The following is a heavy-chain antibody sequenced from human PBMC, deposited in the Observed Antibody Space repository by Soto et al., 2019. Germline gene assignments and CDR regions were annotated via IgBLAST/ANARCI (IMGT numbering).Heavy chain of an antibody. Sequence: QVQLVESGGGVVQPGRSLRLSCTASGVTFSSYSIHWVRQAPGQGLEWVAIITSDGSNKYYADSVKGRFTISRDNSKNTLYLQMNCQRAGDTAVYYCAIDLGGSYFDYWGQGTLVTVSS. V-gene: IGHV3-30*03. CDR2: ITSDGSNK. CDR3: AIDLGGSYFDY. D-gene: IGHD3-16*01. CDR1: GVTFSSYS. J-gene: IGHJ4*02.